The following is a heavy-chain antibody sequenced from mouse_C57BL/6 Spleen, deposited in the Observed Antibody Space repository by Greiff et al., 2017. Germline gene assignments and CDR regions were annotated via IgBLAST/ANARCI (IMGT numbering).Heavy chain of an antibody. V-gene: IGHV7-3*01. CDR3: ARYMATVGYFDV. J-gene: IGHJ1*03. CDR1: GFTFTDYY. CDR2: IRNKANGYTT. Sequence: DVKLVESGGGLVQPGGSLSLSCAASGFTFTDYYMSWVRQPPGKALEWLGFIRNKANGYTTEYSASVKGRFTISRDNSQSILYLQMNALRAEDSATYYCARYMATVGYFDVWGTGTTVTVSS. D-gene: IGHD1-1*01.